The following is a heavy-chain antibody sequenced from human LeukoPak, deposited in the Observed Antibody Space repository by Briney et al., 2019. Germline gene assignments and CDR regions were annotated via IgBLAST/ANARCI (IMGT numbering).Heavy chain of an antibody. J-gene: IGHJ4*02. CDR2: ISPNSGGT. CDR1: GYTFTGYY. CDR3: ARDTDYYDSSGYYEHVFDY. V-gene: IGHV1-2*02. D-gene: IGHD3-22*01. Sequence: ASVKVSCKASGYTFTGYYMHWVRQAPGQGLEWMGWISPNSGGTNYAQKFQGRVTMTRDTSISTAYMELSRLRSDDTAVYYCARDTDYYDSSGYYEHVFDYWGQGTLVTVSS.